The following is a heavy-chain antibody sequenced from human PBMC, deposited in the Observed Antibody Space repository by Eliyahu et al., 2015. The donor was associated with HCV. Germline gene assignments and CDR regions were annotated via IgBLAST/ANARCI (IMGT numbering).Heavy chain of an antibody. Sequence: QVXLQLWXXGLLKPSEXLSLTCXVSXDXLSRHXWGWVRXPPGKGLEWIGQINHSGVTNTNPSLKSRVSMSVDTSKNQYSLTLTSVTAADTAVYYCARLQIKLIRGPTYDYYGEDVWGQGTPVTVSS. J-gene: IGHJ6*02. D-gene: IGHD3-10*01. CDR2: INHSGVT. CDR3: ARLQIKLIRGPTYDYYGEDV. V-gene: IGHV4-34*01. CDR1: XDXLSRHX.